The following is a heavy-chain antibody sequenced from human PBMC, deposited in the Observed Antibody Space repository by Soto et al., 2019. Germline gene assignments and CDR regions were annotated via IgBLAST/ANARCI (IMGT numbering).Heavy chain of an antibody. V-gene: IGHV4-39*01. CDR1: GGSISSSSYY. Sequence: PSETLSLTCTVSGGSISSSSYYWGWIRQPPGKGLEWIGSIYYSGSTYYNPSLKSRVTMSVDTSKNQFPLKLSSVTAADTAVYYCARVVVSSNYYYYGGLDVWGRGTTVTVSS. J-gene: IGHJ6*02. CDR2: IYYSGST. CDR3: ARVVVSSNYYYYGGLDV. D-gene: IGHD3-22*01.